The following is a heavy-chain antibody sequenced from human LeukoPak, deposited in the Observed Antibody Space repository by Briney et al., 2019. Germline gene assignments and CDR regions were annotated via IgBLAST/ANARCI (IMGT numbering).Heavy chain of an antibody. CDR1: GGSISSSSYY. V-gene: IGHV4-39*01. CDR2: IYYSGST. Sequence: SETLSLTCTVSGGSISSSSYYWGWIRQPPGKGLEGIGSIYYSGSTYYNPSLKSRVTISVDTSKNQFSLKLSSVTAADTAVYYCARDIVVVPAAIELFDYWGQGTLVTVSS. D-gene: IGHD2-2*01. CDR3: ARDIVVVPAAIELFDY. J-gene: IGHJ4*02.